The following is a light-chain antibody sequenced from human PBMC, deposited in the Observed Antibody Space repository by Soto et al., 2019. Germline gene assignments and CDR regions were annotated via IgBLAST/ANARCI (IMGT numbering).Light chain of an antibody. CDR3: QQYDSFSVT. V-gene: IGKV1-5*01. Sequence: DIPMTPFTFTLSASVGDTVTITCRASQRISGWLAWHQQKPGKAPKLLIYDVSALKRGVPPRFSGSGSGTEFTLTISSLQPEDFATYYCQQYDSFSVTFGQGTKVDIK. CDR1: QRISGW. J-gene: IGKJ1*01. CDR2: DVS.